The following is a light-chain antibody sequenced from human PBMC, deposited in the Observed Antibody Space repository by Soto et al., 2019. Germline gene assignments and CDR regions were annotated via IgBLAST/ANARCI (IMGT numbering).Light chain of an antibody. CDR2: AAS. V-gene: IGKV1-8*01. J-gene: IGKJ3*01. CDR3: KQYYSYHLT. Sequence: AIRMTQSPSSLSASTGDRVTITCRASEGISSYLAWYQQKPGKAPKLLIYAASTLQSGVPSRFSGSGSGTDLTLTISCLQSEDCATYYCKQYYSYHLTFGAGTKVD. CDR1: EGISSY.